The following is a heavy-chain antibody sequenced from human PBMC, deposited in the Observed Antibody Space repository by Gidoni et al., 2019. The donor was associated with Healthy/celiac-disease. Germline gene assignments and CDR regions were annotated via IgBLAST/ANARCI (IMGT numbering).Heavy chain of an antibody. V-gene: IGHV4-39*02. CDR2: IYYSGST. D-gene: IGHD3-9*01. CDR3: ARETGYYPFDY. CDR1: GGSISSSSYY. J-gene: IGHJ4*02. Sequence: QLQLQESGPGLVKPSATLSLTCTFSGGSISSSSYYWGWIRQPPGKGLEWIGSIYYSGSTYYNPSLKSRVTISVDTSKNQFSLKLSSVTAADTAVYYCARETGYYPFDYWGQGTLVTVSS.